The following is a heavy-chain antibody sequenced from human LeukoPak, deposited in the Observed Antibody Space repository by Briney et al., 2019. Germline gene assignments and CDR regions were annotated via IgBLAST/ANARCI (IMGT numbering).Heavy chain of an antibody. CDR3: ARGFGSGTSPIDL. J-gene: IGHJ5*02. Sequence: PSETLSLTCTVSGRSIRSVYWNWIRQSAGKGLEWIGRIYATDLTNYNPSLKSRVTLSVDMSKNELSLTLKSVIAADTAVYYCARGFGSGTSPIDLWGQGALVTVSS. CDR2: IYATDLT. D-gene: IGHD3-10*01. CDR1: GRSIRSVY. V-gene: IGHV4-4*07.